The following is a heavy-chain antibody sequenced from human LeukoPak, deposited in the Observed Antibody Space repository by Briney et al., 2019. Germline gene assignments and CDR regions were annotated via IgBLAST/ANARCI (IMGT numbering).Heavy chain of an antibody. D-gene: IGHD2-15*01. Sequence: SGTLSLTCAVSGGSISSSNWWSWVRPPPGKGLEWIGEIYHSGSTNYNPSLKSRVTISVDKSKNQFSLKLSSVTAADTAAYYCARAIDCSGGSCYDPWGQGTLVTVSS. V-gene: IGHV4-4*02. CDR1: GGSISSSNW. CDR2: IYHSGST. CDR3: ARAIDCSGGSCYDP. J-gene: IGHJ5*02.